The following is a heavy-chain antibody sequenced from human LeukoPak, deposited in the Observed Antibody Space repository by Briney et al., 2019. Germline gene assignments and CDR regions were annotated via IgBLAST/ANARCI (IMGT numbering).Heavy chain of an antibody. D-gene: IGHD1-26*01. J-gene: IGHJ4*02. CDR2: IYTSGST. V-gene: IGHV4-4*07. CDR3: AREVSGNYYLGY. CDR1: GGSIGSYY. Sequence: SETLSLTCIVSGGSIGSYYWSWIRQPAGKGLEWIGRIYTSGSTNYSPSLKSRVSMSVDTSKNQFSLKLSSVTAADTAVYYCAREVSGNYYLGYWSQGTLVTVSS.